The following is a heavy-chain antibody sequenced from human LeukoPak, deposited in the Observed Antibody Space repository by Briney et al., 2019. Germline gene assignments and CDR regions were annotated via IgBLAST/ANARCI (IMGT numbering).Heavy chain of an antibody. D-gene: IGHD3-22*01. V-gene: IGHV3-21*01. Sequence: GGSLRLSCAASGFTFSSYSMNWVRQAPGKGLEWVSSISSSSSYIYYADSVKGRFTISRDNAKNSLYLQMNSMRAEDTAVYYCARDISPYYYDSSGYYYDAFDIWGQGTMVTVSS. CDR2: ISSSSSYI. CDR1: GFTFSSYS. CDR3: ARDISPYYYDSSGYYYDAFDI. J-gene: IGHJ3*02.